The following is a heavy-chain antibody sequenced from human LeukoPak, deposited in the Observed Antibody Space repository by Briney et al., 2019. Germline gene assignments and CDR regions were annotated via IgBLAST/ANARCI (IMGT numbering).Heavy chain of an antibody. D-gene: IGHD6-13*01. Sequence: GGSLRLSCAASGFTFSSYWMHWVRQAPGTGLVWVSRISTDGSSINYADSVKGRFTISRDNAKNTLYLQMNSLGAEDTAVYYCARESSFALGYWGQGTLVIVSS. J-gene: IGHJ4*02. V-gene: IGHV3-74*01. CDR3: ARESSFALGY. CDR1: GFTFSSYW. CDR2: ISTDGSSI.